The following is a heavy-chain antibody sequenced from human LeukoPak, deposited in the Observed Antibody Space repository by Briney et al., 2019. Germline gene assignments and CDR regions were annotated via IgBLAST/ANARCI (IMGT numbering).Heavy chain of an antibody. CDR1: GGSINRSY. V-gene: IGHV4-59*01. Sequence: PSETLSLTCLVSGGSINRSYWTWIRQAPGKGLEWIGNIYDSGNTNYSPCLKSRVTISLDTSKNQFSLMLTSVTSADRARYFCDRDSSRAALPYIDAWGKGTTVTVSS. CDR3: DRDSSRAALPYIDA. J-gene: IGHJ6*03. D-gene: IGHD2-15*01. CDR2: IYDSGNT.